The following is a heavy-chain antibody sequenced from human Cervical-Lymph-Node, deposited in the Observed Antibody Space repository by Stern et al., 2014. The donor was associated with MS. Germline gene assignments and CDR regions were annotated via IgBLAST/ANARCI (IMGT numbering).Heavy chain of an antibody. V-gene: IGHV3-30-3*01. Sequence: VHLVESGGGVVQPGGSLRLSCEASGFTFSSHVMHWVRQAPGKGLEWVAVIWHDEINTAYADSVKGRFTISRDNSNNTLSLQMNSLRSEDTAVYYCVREDGDFDYWGQGTLVTVSS. D-gene: IGHD2-8*01. J-gene: IGHJ4*02. CDR1: GFTFSSHV. CDR2: IWHDEINT. CDR3: VREDGDFDY.